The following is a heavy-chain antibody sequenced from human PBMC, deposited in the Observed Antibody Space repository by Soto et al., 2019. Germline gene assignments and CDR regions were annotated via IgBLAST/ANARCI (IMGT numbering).Heavy chain of an antibody. CDR3: ARPTLYGDYGGDWFDP. D-gene: IGHD4-17*01. Sequence: QLQLQESGPGLVKPSETLSLTCTVSGGSISSSSYYWGWIRQPPGKGLEWIGSIYYSGSTYYNPSLKSRVTISVDTSKNQFSLKLSSVTAADTAVYYCARPTLYGDYGGDWFDPWGQGTLVTVSS. V-gene: IGHV4-39*01. J-gene: IGHJ5*02. CDR2: IYYSGST. CDR1: GGSISSSSYY.